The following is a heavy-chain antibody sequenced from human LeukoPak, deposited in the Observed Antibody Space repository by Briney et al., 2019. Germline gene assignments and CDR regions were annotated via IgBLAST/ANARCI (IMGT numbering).Heavy chain of an antibody. Sequence: SVKVSCKASGYTFTSYYMHWVRQAPGQGLEWMGIINPSGGSTSYAQKFQGRVTMTRDTSTSTVYMELSSLRSEDTAVYYCARGGFIGYCSGGSCYTQNAFDIWGQGTMVTVSS. J-gene: IGHJ3*02. V-gene: IGHV1-46*01. CDR3: ARGGFIGYCSGGSCYTQNAFDI. D-gene: IGHD2-15*01. CDR1: GYTFTSYY. CDR2: INPSGGST.